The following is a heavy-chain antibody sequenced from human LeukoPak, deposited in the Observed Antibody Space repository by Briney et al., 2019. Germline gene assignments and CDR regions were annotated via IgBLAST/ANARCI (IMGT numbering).Heavy chain of an antibody. Sequence: PGGSLRLSCAASGFTVSSNYMSWVRQAPGKGLEWVSYISGSSSAIYYRQSVEGRFTISRDNAKNSLYLQMHTLRDEDTAVYYCARDPPSCPDGVCYGPFDYWGQGTLVTVSS. V-gene: IGHV3-48*02. CDR3: ARDPPSCPDGVCYGPFDY. J-gene: IGHJ4*02. CDR1: GFTVSSNY. CDR2: ISGSSSAI. D-gene: IGHD2-8*01.